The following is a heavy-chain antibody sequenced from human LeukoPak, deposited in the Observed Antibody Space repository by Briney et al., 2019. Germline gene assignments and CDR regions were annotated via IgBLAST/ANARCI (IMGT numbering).Heavy chain of an antibody. V-gene: IGHV3-30*02. CDR3: AKDQCTRTSCDGYPGH. Sequence: GGSLRLSCAASGFTFSSHGMHWVRQAPGKGLEWVAFIHFDGSTKYSGDSVKGRFTVSRDNSKNTLYLQMNSLRPEDTAVYYCAKDQCTRTSCDGYPGHWGQGTLVTVSS. CDR2: IHFDGSTK. D-gene: IGHD2-2*01. J-gene: IGHJ4*02. CDR1: GFTFSSHG.